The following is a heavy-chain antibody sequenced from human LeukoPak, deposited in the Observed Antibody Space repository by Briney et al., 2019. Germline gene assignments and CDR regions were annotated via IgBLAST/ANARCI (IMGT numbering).Heavy chain of an antibody. CDR2: ISAYNGNT. J-gene: IGHJ5*02. CDR1: GYTFTSYG. Sequence: ASVKVSCKASGYTFTSYGISWVRQAPGQGLEWMGWISAYNGNTNYAQKLQGRVTMTTDTSTSTAYMKLRSLRSDDTAVYYCAREQVTMVRGVIITGDNNWFDPWGQGTLVTAS. D-gene: IGHD3-10*01. CDR3: AREQVTMVRGVIITGDNNWFDP. V-gene: IGHV1-18*01.